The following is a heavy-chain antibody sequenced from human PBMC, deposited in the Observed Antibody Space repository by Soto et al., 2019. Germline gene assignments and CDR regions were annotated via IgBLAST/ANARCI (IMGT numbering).Heavy chain of an antibody. CDR3: ARILAAAGSFHNWFDP. J-gene: IGHJ5*02. Sequence: SETLSLTCAVYGGSFSGYYWSWIRQPPGKGLEWIGEINHSGSTNYNPSLKSRVTISVDTSKNQFSLKLSSVTAADTAVYYCARILAAAGSFHNWFDPWGQGTLVTVSS. V-gene: IGHV4-34*01. D-gene: IGHD6-13*01. CDR2: INHSGST. CDR1: GGSFSGYY.